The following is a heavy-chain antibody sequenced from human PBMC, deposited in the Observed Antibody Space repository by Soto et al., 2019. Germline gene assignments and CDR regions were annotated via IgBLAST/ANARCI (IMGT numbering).Heavy chain of an antibody. V-gene: IGHV3-33*01. CDR3: AREYYYDSSGYPVGVDY. Sequence: GGSLRLSCAASGFTFSSYGMHWVRQAPGKGLEWVAVIWYDGSNKYYADSVKGRFTISRDNSKNTLYLQMNSLRAEDTAVYYCAREYYYDSSGYPVGVDYWGQGTLVNVSS. CDR1: GFTFSSYG. CDR2: IWYDGSNK. J-gene: IGHJ4*02. D-gene: IGHD3-22*01.